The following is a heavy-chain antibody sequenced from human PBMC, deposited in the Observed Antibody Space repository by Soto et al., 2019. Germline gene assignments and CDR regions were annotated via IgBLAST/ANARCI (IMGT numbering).Heavy chain of an antibody. CDR2: INPNGGGT. CDR3: ARVQTYYYDSSRYWDAFNV. Sequence: ATVEVSCKDDGYTVSGYYMHWVRQASGQGLEWMAWINPNGGGTSYAQKFQGWVTMTRDTSINTYYMELSRLKSDDTAVYYCARVQTYYYDSSRYWDAFNVWGQGTMVTVSS. J-gene: IGHJ3*01. V-gene: IGHV1-2*04. D-gene: IGHD3-22*01. CDR1: GYTVSGYY.